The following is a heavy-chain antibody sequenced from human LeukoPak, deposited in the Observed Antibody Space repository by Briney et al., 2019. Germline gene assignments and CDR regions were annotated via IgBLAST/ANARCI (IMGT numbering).Heavy chain of an antibody. V-gene: IGHV3-7*01. CDR2: INQDGSEK. D-gene: IGHD3-22*01. Sequence: GGSLRLSCAASGFTFISYWMSWVRQAPGKGREWVAHINQDGSEKYYVDSVKGRFTISRDNAKNSLYLQMNSLRAEHTAVYYCARSGDGNYDSSGYYYFDYWGQGTLVTVSS. CDR1: GFTFISYW. CDR3: ARSGDGNYDSSGYYYFDY. J-gene: IGHJ4*02.